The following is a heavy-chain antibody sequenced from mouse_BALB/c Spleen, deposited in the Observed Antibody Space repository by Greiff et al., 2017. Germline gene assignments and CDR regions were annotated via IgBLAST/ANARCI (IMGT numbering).Heavy chain of an antibody. CDR3: ARENYGSSYRFAY. J-gene: IGHJ3*01. D-gene: IGHD1-1*01. V-gene: IGHV5-6-5*01. CDR1: GFTFSSYA. Sequence: EVKLVESGGGLVKPGGSLKLSCAASGFTFSSYAMSWVRQTPEKRLEWVASISSGGSTYYPDSVKGRFTISRDNARNIRYLQMSSLRSEDTAMYYCARENYGSSYRFAYWGQGTLVTVSA. CDR2: ISSGGST.